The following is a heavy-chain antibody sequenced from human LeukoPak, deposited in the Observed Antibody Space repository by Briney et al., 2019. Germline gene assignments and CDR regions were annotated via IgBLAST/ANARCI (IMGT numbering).Heavy chain of an antibody. J-gene: IGHJ5*02. Sequence: SETLSLTCAVYGGSFSGYYWSWIRQPPGKGLEWIGEINHSGSTNYNPSLKSRVTISVDTSKNQISLKLSSVTAADTAVYYCARGADIVVVPAAKWFDPWGQGTLVTVSS. D-gene: IGHD2-2*01. V-gene: IGHV4-34*01. CDR3: ARGADIVVVPAAKWFDP. CDR1: GGSFSGYY. CDR2: INHSGST.